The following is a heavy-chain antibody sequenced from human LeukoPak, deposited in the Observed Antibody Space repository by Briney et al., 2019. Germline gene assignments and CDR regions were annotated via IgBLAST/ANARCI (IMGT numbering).Heavy chain of an antibody. J-gene: IGHJ6*03. D-gene: IGHD5-24*01. V-gene: IGHV3-23*01. CDR2: ISGSAYST. Sequence: GGSLRLSCAASGFTFSSYAMSWVRQAPGKGLEWVSAISGSAYSTYYADSVKGRFTISRDNSKNTLYLQMNSLRAEGTAVYYCAKNIWTEMATIYYYMDVWGKGTTVTVSS. CDR3: AKNIWTEMATIYYYMDV. CDR1: GFTFSSYA.